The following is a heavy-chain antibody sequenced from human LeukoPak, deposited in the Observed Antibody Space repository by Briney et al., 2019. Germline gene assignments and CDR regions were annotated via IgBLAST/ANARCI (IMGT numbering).Heavy chain of an antibody. CDR3: ARVRGYSGYELLGRFDP. D-gene: IGHD5-12*01. CDR1: GGTFSSYA. J-gene: IGHJ5*02. V-gene: IGHV1-69*13. Sequence: ASVKVSCKASGGTFSSYAISWVRQAPGQGLEWMGGIIPIFGTANYAQKFQGRVTITADESTSTAYMELSSLRSEGTAVYYCARVRGYSGYELLGRFDPWGQGTLVTVSS. CDR2: IIPIFGTA.